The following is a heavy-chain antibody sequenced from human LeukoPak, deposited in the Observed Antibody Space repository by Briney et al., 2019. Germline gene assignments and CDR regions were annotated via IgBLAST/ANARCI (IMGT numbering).Heavy chain of an antibody. CDR2: IKQDGSEK. CDR3: ARPEGPVETD. D-gene: IGHD2-21*02. CDR1: GFTFSSYA. V-gene: IGHV3-7*03. Sequence: PGGSLRLSCAASGFTFSSYAMSWVRQAPGKGLEWVANIKQDGSEKYYVGSVKGRFSISRDNAKNSVYLQMNSLRAEDTAVYYCARPEGPVETDWGQGTLVTVSS. J-gene: IGHJ4*02.